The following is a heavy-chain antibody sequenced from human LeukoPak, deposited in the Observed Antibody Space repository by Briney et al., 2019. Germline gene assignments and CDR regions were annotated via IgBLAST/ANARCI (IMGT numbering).Heavy chain of an antibody. V-gene: IGHV4-61*08. J-gene: IGHJ4*02. CDR1: GGSISSGDHY. D-gene: IGHD5-18*01. CDR2: IYYSGGT. Sequence: SETLSLTCTVSGGSISSGDHYWSWIRQPPGKGLEWIGYIYYSGGTNYNPSLKSRVTISVDTSKNQFSLKLSSVIAADTAVYYCARAGTTMVTLDYWGQGTLVTVSS. CDR3: ARAGTTMVTLDY.